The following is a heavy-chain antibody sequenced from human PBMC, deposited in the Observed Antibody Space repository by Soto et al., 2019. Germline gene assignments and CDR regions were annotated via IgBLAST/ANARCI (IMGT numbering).Heavy chain of an antibody. J-gene: IGHJ4*02. CDR2: ISGSGGST. D-gene: IGHD3-9*01. V-gene: IGHV3-23*01. Sequence: EVQLLESGGGLVQPGGSLRLSCAASGFTFSSYAMSWVRQAPGKGLEWVSAISGSGGSTYYADSVKGRFTISRDNSKNTLYLQMNSLRAEDTAVYYCAGNNYDILTGYDYWGQGTLVTVSS. CDR3: AGNNYDILTGYDY. CDR1: GFTFSSYA.